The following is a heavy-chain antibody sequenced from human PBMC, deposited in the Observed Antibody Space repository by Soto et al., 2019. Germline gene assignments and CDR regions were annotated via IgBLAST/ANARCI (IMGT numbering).Heavy chain of an antibody. Sequence: EVQLLESGGGLVQPGGSLRLSCAASGFTFSNYAVTWVRQAPGKGLEWVSTISGSGGSTYYADSVKGRFTISRDNXESTLYLQMNSLRAEDTAVYYCAKDQGSSWYEIDYWGQGTLVTVSS. CDR2: ISGSGGST. CDR3: AKDQGSSWYEIDY. CDR1: GFTFSNYA. J-gene: IGHJ4*02. D-gene: IGHD6-13*01. V-gene: IGHV3-23*01.